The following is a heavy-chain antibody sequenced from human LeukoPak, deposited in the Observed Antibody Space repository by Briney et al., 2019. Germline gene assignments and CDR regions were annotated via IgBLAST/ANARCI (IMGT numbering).Heavy chain of an antibody. Sequence: GGSLRLSCGASGFTFRNAWMSWVRQAPGKGLEWVANIKQDGSEKYYVDSVKGRFTISRDNAKNSLYVQMNSLRAEDTAGYYWAGPEINNFGYLGQGTLVTVSS. CDR1: GFTFRNAW. D-gene: IGHD5-24*01. V-gene: IGHV3-7*01. J-gene: IGHJ4*02. CDR3: AGPEINNFGY. CDR2: IKQDGSEK.